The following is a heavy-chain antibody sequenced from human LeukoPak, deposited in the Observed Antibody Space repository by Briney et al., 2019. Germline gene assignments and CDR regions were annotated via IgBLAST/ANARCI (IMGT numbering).Heavy chain of an antibody. J-gene: IGHJ6*03. CDR2: INQYGSEK. CDR3: ARDRPGRELLPYYMDV. V-gene: IGHV3-7*01. D-gene: IGHD2-15*01. CDR1: GFSFSSYW. Sequence: GGSLRLSCAASGFSFSSYWMSWVRQAPGKGPEWVANINQYGSEKYYVDSVKGRFTISRDNAKNSLSLQMNSLRAEDTAVYYCARDRPGRELLPYYMDVWGQGTTVTVSS.